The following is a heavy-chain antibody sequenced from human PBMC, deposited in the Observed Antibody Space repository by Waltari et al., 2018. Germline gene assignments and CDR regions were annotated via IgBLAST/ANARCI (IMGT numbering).Heavy chain of an antibody. J-gene: IGHJ4*02. D-gene: IGHD6-13*01. CDR2: ISYDGSNK. Sequence: QVQLMESGGGVVQPGRSLRLSCAASGFTFSSYGMHWVRQAPGKGLEWVAVISYDGSNKYYADSVKGRFTISRDNSKNTLYLQMNSLRAEDTAVYYCARTPIAAADPYYFDYWGQGTLVTVSS. CDR1: GFTFSSYG. V-gene: IGHV3-30*03. CDR3: ARTPIAAADPYYFDY.